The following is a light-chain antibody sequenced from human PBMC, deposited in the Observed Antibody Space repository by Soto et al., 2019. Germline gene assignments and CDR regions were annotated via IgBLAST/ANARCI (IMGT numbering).Light chain of an antibody. V-gene: IGKV3-20*01. CDR1: QSVSNNY. J-gene: IGKJ1*01. CDR3: QQYGSSGT. Sequence: ESELTQSPGTLSLYPGERATLSCRASQSVSNNYLAWYQQKPGQAPRLLIYGASNRATGIPDRFSGSGSGTDFTLTISRLEPEDFAVYYCQQYGSSGTFGQGTKVDI. CDR2: GAS.